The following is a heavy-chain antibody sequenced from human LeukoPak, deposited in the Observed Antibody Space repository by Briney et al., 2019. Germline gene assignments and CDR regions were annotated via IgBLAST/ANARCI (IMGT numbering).Heavy chain of an antibody. J-gene: IGHJ4*02. D-gene: IGHD5-12*01. CDR3: ARDSGYDLGY. Sequence: PSQTLSLTCTVSGGSISSGSYYWSWIRQPAGKGLEWIGRIYTSGSTNYNPSLKSRVTISVDTSKNQFSLKLSSVTAADTAVYYCARDSGYDLGYWGQGTLVTVSS. CDR2: IYTSGST. V-gene: IGHV4-61*02. CDR1: GGSISSGSYY.